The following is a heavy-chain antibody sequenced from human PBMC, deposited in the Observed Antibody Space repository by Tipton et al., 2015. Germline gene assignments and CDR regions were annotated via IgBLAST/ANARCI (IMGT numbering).Heavy chain of an antibody. CDR3: ARLFPSVTHYDFWSGPSRDYYGMDV. CDR2: IYTGGRT. Sequence: TLSLTCTVSGDSISTYYWSWIRQPAGKGLEWIGRIYTGGRTNYNPSLKSRVTMSVDTSKNQFSLNLSSVTAADTAVYYCARLFPSVTHYDFWSGPSRDYYGMDVWGQGTTVTVSS. J-gene: IGHJ6*02. CDR1: GDSISTYY. V-gene: IGHV4-4*07. D-gene: IGHD3-3*01.